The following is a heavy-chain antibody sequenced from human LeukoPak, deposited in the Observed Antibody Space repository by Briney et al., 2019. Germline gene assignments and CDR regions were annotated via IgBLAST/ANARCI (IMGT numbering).Heavy chain of an antibody. CDR2: VWYDGNDK. V-gene: IGHV3-33*01. Sequence: GGSLRLSCAASGFTFSSYGMHWVRQAPGKGLEWVAVVWYDGNDKYYADSVRGRFTISRDNSRYTLYLQMSSLRAEDTAVYFCARQYSNPYYHYMDVWGKGTTVTVSS. CDR1: GFTFSSYG. J-gene: IGHJ6*03. CDR3: ARQYSNPYYHYMDV. D-gene: IGHD2/OR15-2a*01.